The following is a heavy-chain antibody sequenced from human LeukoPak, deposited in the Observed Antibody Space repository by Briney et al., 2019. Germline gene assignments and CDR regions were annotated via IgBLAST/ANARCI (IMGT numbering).Heavy chain of an antibody. CDR3: ARDSLYPGYSSGWYLDPTTPNFDY. Sequence: ASVKVSCKASGYTFTSYGISWVRQAPGQGLEWVGWISAYNGNTNYAQKLLGRVTMTTDTSTSTAYMELRSLRSDDTAVYYCARDSLYPGYSSGWYLDPTTPNFDYWGRGTLVTVSS. CDR1: GYTFTSYG. CDR2: ISAYNGNT. D-gene: IGHD6-19*01. J-gene: IGHJ4*02. V-gene: IGHV1-18*01.